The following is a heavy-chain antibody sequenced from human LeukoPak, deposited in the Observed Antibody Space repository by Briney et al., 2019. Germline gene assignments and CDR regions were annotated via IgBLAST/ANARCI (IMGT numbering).Heavy chain of an antibody. J-gene: IGHJ5*02. CDR1: GGSISSGPYY. V-gene: IGHV4-61*02. Sequence: SETLSLTCTVSGGSISSGPYYWSWIRQPAGKGLEWIGRISTSGSTNYHPSLKSRVTISVDTSKNQFSLKLSSVIAADTAVYYRARVVSQYGDYAWIVNWFDPWGQGTLVTVSS. CDR2: ISTSGST. D-gene: IGHD4-17*01. CDR3: ARVVSQYGDYAWIVNWFDP.